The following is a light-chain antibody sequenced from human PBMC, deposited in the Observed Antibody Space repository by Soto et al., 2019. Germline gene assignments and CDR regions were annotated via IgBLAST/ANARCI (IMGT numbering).Light chain of an antibody. CDR3: VLYTTSSTYV. J-gene: IGLJ1*01. V-gene: IGLV2-14*03. Sequence: QSALAQPASVSGSPGQSIAISCTGTSSDVGGFNYASWYQQHPGKAPKFMIYDVSSRPSGVSDRFSGSKSGNTASLTISGLQAEDEADYYCVLYTTSSTYVFRIGTKVTVL. CDR2: DVS. CDR1: SSDVGGFNY.